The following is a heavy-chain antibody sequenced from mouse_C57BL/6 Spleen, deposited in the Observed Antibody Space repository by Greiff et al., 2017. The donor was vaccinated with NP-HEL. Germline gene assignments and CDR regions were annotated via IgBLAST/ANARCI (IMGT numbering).Heavy chain of an antibody. CDR3: ARKDYTSTGYFDV. D-gene: IGHD2-12*01. J-gene: IGHJ1*03. CDR1: GFSLTSYG. Sequence: QVQLKQSGPGLVQPSQSLSITCTVSGFSLTSYGVHWVRQSPGKGLEWLGVIWSGGSTDYNAAFISRLSISKDNSKSQVFFKMNSLQADDTAIYYCARKDYTSTGYFDVWGTGTTVTVSS. CDR2: IWSGGST. V-gene: IGHV2-2*01.